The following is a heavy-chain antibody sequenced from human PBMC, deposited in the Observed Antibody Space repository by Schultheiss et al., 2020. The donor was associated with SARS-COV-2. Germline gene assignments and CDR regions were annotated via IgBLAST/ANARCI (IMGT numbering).Heavy chain of an antibody. J-gene: IGHJ4*02. V-gene: IGHV4-34*01. D-gene: IGHD3-10*01. Sequence: SETLSLTCAVYGGSFSDYYWNWIRQAPGKGLEWIGEINHSGGTNYNPSLESRVSISVDTSKNQFSLKLSSVTAADTAVYYCARGGHYYGSGSYFKGSRLYYFDYWGQGTLVTVSS. CDR1: GGSFSDYY. CDR2: INHSGGT. CDR3: ARGGHYYGSGSYFKGSRLYYFDY.